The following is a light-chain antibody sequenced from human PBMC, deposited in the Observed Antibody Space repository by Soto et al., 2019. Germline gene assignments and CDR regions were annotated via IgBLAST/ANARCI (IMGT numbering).Light chain of an antibody. Sequence: QPVLTQSPSASASLGASVKLTCTLSSGHSSYAIAWHQQQPEKGPRYLMKVNSDGSHTKGDGIPDRFSGSSSGAERYLIISSLQSEYEADYYCQTWGTGIPRVFGGGTKLTVL. CDR2: VNSDGSH. V-gene: IGLV4-69*01. CDR3: QTWGTGIPRV. CDR1: SGHSSYA. J-gene: IGLJ3*02.